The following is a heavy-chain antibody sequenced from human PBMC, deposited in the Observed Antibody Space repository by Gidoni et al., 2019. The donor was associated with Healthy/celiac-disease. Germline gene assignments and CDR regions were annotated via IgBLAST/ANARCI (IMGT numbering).Heavy chain of an antibody. D-gene: IGHD4-4*01. J-gene: IGHJ4*02. Sequence: EVQLLESGGGLVEPGGSLRLSWSASGFPFSSYAMSWVRQAPGKGLEWVSAISGSGGSTYYADSVKGRFTISRDNSKNTLYLQMNSLRAEDTAVYYCAKDRTTPFDYWGQGTLVTVSS. V-gene: IGHV3-23*01. CDR3: AKDRTTPFDY. CDR2: ISGSGGST. CDR1: GFPFSSYA.